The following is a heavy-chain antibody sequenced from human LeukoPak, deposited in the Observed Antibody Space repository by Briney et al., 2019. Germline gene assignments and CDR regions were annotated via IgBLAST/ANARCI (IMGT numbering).Heavy chain of an antibody. J-gene: IGHJ3*02. CDR2: ISYDGSNK. D-gene: IGHD1-7*01. V-gene: IGHV3-30-3*01. CDR1: GFTFSSYA. Sequence: GGFLRLSCAASGFTFSSYAMHWVRQAPGKGLEWVAVISYDGSNKYYADSVKGRFTISRDNSKNTLYLQMNSLRAEDTAVYYCARDLQVELPPRGAFDIWGQGTMVTVSS. CDR3: ARDLQVELPPRGAFDI.